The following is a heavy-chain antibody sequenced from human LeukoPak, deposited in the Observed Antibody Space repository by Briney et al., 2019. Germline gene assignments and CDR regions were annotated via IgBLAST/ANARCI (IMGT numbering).Heavy chain of an antibody. CDR2: IYPGDSAT. CDR3: ARLGDYYGSGSYYNWWGLAPGY. CDR1: GYSFTNYW. J-gene: IGHJ4*02. D-gene: IGHD3-10*01. Sequence: GESLKISCKGSGYSFTNYWIGWVRQMPGKGLELMGVIYPGDSATRYSPSFQGQVAISVDKSIRTAYLQWSSLKASDTAMYYCARLGDYYGSGSYYNWWGLAPGYWGQGTLVTVSS. V-gene: IGHV5-51*01.